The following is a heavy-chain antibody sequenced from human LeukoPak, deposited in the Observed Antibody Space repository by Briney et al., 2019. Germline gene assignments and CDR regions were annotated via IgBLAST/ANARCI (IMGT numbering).Heavy chain of an antibody. CDR2: ISPTGSTT. Sequence: GGSLRLSCAASGFTFSSYAMSWVRQAPGKGLVWVSRISPTGSTTSYADSVKGRFTVSRDNAKNTLYLQVNNLRAEDTAVYYCARGPNSNWSGLDFWGQGTLLTVSS. CDR3: ARGPNSNWSGLDF. J-gene: IGHJ4*02. V-gene: IGHV3-74*01. D-gene: IGHD6-6*01. CDR1: GFTFSSYA.